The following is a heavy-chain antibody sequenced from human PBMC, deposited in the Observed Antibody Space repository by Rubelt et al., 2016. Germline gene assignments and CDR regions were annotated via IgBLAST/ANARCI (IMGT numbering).Heavy chain of an antibody. CDR1: GYTFTGYY. CDR3: ARDVGGNSVLYYLDY. CDR2: INPHSGGT. V-gene: IGHV1-2*02. J-gene: IGHJ4*02. Sequence: QVQLVQSGAEVKKPGASVKVSCKASGYTFTGYYMHWVRQAPGQGLEWMGWINPHSGGTNYAQKHQGRVTMTTGTSTSTAYMELRSLRSDDTAVYYCARDVGGNSVLYYLDYWGQGTLVTVSS. D-gene: IGHD4-23*01.